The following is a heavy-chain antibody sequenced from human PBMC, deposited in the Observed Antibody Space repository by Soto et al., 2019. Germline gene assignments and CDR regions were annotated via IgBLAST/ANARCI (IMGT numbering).Heavy chain of an antibody. V-gene: IGHV1-18*01. Sequence: QVQLVQSGAEVKKPGASVKVSCKASGYTFSRHGFSWVRQAPGQGLEWMGWISTSNGNTNYAQKFQGRVTMTTVTSTTTADMELRSLGYDDTAVYYCAGAKGLTGYSDGWFWYFDLWGRGTLVTVSS. D-gene: IGHD6-19*01. CDR2: ISTSNGNT. CDR1: GYTFSRHG. J-gene: IGHJ2*01. CDR3: AGAKGLTGYSDGWFWYFDL.